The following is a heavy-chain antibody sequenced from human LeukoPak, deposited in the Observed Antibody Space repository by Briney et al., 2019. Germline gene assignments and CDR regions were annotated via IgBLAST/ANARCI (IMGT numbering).Heavy chain of an antibody. J-gene: IGHJ5*02. CDR2: ISAYNGNT. V-gene: IGHV1-18*01. CDR3: ARVRGSPVGDFWSGPTYNWFDP. Sequence: ASVKASCKASGYTFTSYGISWVRQAPGQGLEWMGWISAYNGNTNYAQKLQGRVTMTTDTSTSTAYMEPRSLRSDDTAVYYCARVRGSPVGDFWSGPTYNWFDPWGQGTLVTVSS. CDR1: GYTFTSYG. D-gene: IGHD3-3*01.